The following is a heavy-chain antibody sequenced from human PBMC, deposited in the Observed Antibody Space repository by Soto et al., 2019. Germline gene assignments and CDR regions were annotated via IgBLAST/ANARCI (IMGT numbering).Heavy chain of an antibody. CDR2: ISGSAGST. Sequence: EVQLLESGGGLVQPGGSLRLSCAASGFIFSSYDMSCVRQAPGKGLEWVSTISGSAGSTKYADSVKGRFTISRDNFKNTLYLQMNSLRAEDPAVFYCAKDGGVRGLNDAFDIWGQGTMVTVSS. D-gene: IGHD3-10*01. J-gene: IGHJ3*02. CDR1: GFIFSSYD. CDR3: AKDGGVRGLNDAFDI. V-gene: IGHV3-23*01.